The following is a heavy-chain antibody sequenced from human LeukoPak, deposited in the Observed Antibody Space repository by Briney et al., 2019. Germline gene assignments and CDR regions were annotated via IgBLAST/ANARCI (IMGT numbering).Heavy chain of an antibody. CDR2: ISYDESDK. J-gene: IGHJ6*02. CDR1: GFTFSNYG. CDR3: AKGLVAATNAAYYGMDV. V-gene: IGHV3-30*18. Sequence: GGSLRLSCAASGFTFSNYGMRWVRQAPGKGLEWVAVISYDESDKYYADSVKGRFTISRDNSKNTLYLQMNSLRPEDTAVYYCAKGLVAATNAAYYGMDVWGQGTTVTVSS. D-gene: IGHD2-15*01.